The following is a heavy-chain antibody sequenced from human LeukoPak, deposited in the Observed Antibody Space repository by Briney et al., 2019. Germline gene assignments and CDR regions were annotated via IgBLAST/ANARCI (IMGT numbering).Heavy chain of an antibody. V-gene: IGHV4-31*03. CDR3: ARHDYYDFWRGPGASMDV. Sequence: SETLSLTCTVSGGSISSGGYYWSWIRQHPGKGLEWIGYIYYSGSTYYNPSLKSRVTISVDTSKNQFSLKLSSVTAADTAVYYGARHDYYDFWRGPGASMDVWGQGTTVTVSS. J-gene: IGHJ6*02. CDR2: IYYSGST. D-gene: IGHD3-3*01. CDR1: GGSISSGGYY.